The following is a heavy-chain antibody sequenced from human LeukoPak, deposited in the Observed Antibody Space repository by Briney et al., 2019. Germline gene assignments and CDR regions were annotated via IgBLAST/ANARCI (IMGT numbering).Heavy chain of an antibody. J-gene: IGHJ4*02. CDR2: INADSSTI. CDR3: VRDNSRGQSLGVIY. Sequence: GGSLRLSCAASGFTFSTYNMNWVRQAPGKGLEWISYINADSSTIQYADSVRGRFTTSRDNAKNSLYLQMNSLRAEDAAVYYCVRDNSRGQSLGVIYWGQGSLVTVSS. D-gene: IGHD3-22*01. CDR1: GFTFSTYN. V-gene: IGHV3-48*01.